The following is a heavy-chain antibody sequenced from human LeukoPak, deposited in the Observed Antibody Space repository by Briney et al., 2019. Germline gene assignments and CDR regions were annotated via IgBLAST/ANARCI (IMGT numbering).Heavy chain of an antibody. CDR1: GYTFTGYY. CDR2: INPNSGGT. Sequence: ASVKVSCKASGYTFTGYYMHWVRQAPGQGLEWMGWINPNSGGTNYAQKFQGWVTMTRDTSISTAYMELCRLRSDDTAVYYCARGSTVVTAVGGYGMDVWGQGTTVTVSS. CDR3: ARGSTVVTAVGGYGMDV. D-gene: IGHD4-23*01. V-gene: IGHV1-2*04. J-gene: IGHJ6*02.